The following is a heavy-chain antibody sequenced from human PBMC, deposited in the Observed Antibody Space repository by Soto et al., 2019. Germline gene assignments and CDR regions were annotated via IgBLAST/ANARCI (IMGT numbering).Heavy chain of an antibody. CDR2: ISYDGSNK. J-gene: IGHJ4*02. CDR1: GFTFSSYA. D-gene: IGHD4-17*01. CDR3: ARDTSWGDYFFDY. V-gene: IGHV3-30-3*01. Sequence: QVQLVESGGGVVQPGRSLRLSCAASGFTFSSYAMHWVRQAPGKGLEWVAVISYDGSNKYYADSVKGRFTISRDNSKNTLYLQMNSLRAEDTAVYYCARDTSWGDYFFDYRGQGTLVTVSS.